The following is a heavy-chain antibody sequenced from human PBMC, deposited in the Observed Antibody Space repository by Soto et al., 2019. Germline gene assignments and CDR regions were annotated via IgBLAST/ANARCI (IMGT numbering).Heavy chain of an antibody. J-gene: IGHJ4*02. CDR1: GFIFSDYY. CDR3: ARGSLSGGNGEFDY. V-gene: IGHV3-11*06. D-gene: IGHD2-15*01. CDR2: IRGSSTYT. Sequence: QVQLVESGGDLVKPGGSLRLSCAASGFIFSDYYMSWIRQAPGKGLEWVSHIRGSSTYTNYADSVKGRFTISRDNAKNSRYLQMNGLRAEDTAVYYCARGSLSGGNGEFDYWGQGTLVTVPS.